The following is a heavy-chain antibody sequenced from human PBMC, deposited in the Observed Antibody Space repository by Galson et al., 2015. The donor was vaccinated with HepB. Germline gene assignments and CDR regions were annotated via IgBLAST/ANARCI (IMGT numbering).Heavy chain of an antibody. J-gene: IGHJ4*02. CDR3: AKDLESYGNYNFDY. Sequence: SLRLSCAASGFTFSSYGMHWVRQAPGKGLEWVAVISSDAGNKHYADSVKGRFTISRDNSKNTLYLQMNSLRAEDTAVYHCAKDLESYGNYNFDYWGQGTLITVSP. V-gene: IGHV3-30*18. CDR1: GFTFSSYG. D-gene: IGHD1-7*01. CDR2: ISSDAGNK.